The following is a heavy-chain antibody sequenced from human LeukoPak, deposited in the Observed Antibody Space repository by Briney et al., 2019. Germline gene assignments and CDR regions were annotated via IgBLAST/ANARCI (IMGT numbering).Heavy chain of an antibody. CDR3: AREVGGIAVAGGNWYFDL. Sequence: GGSLRLSCAASGFTFSSYWMSWVRQAPGKGLEWVANIKQDGSEKYYVDSVKGRFTISRDNAKDSLYLQMNSLRAEDTAVYYCAREVGGIAVAGGNWYFDLWGRGTLVTVSS. J-gene: IGHJ2*01. CDR2: IKQDGSEK. V-gene: IGHV3-7*01. D-gene: IGHD6-19*01. CDR1: GFTFSSYW.